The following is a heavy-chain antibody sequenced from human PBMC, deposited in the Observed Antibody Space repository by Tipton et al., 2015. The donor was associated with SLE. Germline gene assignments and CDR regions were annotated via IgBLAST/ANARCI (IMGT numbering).Heavy chain of an antibody. Sequence: TLSLTCTVSGGSISSYYWSWIRQPPGKGLEWIGYIYYSGSTNYNPSLKSRVTISVDTSKNQFSLKLSSVTAADTAVYYCARAPTDHGAYYFDIWGRGTLVTVSS. V-gene: IGHV4-59*01. CDR1: GGSISSYY. J-gene: IGHJ4*02. CDR2: IYYSGST. D-gene: IGHD4-17*01. CDR3: ARAPTDHGAYYFDI.